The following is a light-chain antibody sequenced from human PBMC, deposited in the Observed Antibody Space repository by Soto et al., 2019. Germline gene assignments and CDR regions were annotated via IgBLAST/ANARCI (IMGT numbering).Light chain of an antibody. V-gene: IGKV3-15*01. Sequence: EIVMTQSPATLSVSPGERATLSCMASQSVSTNLAWYQQKPGQAPRLVIYGASTRATGIPVSFRGGGSRTDLTHTISSLQYEDFAVSYCQQYNSWPLTFGPGTRVEIK. CDR3: QQYNSWPLT. CDR1: QSVSTN. J-gene: IGKJ3*01. CDR2: GAS.